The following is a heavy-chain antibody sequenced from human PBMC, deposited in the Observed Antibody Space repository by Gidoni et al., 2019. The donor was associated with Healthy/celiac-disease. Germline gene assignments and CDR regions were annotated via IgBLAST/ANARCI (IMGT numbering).Heavy chain of an antibody. D-gene: IGHD6-13*01. CDR3: AKVGYSSGWYEVPFDY. CDR1: GFTFSSYA. CDR2: ISGSGGST. J-gene: IGHJ4*02. Sequence: AASGFTFSSYAMSWVRQAPGKGLEWVSAISGSGGSTYYADSVKGRFTISRDNSKDTLYLQMNSLRAEDTAVYYCAKVGYSSGWYEVPFDYWGQGTLVTVSS. V-gene: IGHV3-23*01.